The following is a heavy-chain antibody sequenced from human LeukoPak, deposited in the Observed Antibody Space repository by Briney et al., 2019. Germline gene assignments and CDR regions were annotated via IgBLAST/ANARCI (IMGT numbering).Heavy chain of an antibody. CDR1: GDSITSSSFY. CDR2: IFYGGST. Sequence: PSETLSLTCTASGDSITSSSFYWDWIRQPPGKGLEWIGSIFYGGSTYYNPSLRSRVTISVDTSKNQFSLRLSSVTAADTAVYYCASRSTSGSGSYLHWGQGTLVTVSS. J-gene: IGHJ4*02. V-gene: IGHV4-39*01. D-gene: IGHD3-10*01. CDR3: ASRSTSGSGSYLH.